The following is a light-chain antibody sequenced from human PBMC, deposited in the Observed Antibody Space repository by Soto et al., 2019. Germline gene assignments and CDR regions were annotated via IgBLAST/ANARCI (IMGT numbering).Light chain of an antibody. J-gene: IGKJ1*01. CDR3: QESFTTLGT. Sequence: DFQMPQSPSPLSASIGDKVTITWRASLSINTYLTWYQQKPGKAPKLLIYAASTLQSRVPSRFSGSGSETDFTLTISSLQPDDFAVYFCQESFTTLGTFGQGTKVDIK. V-gene: IGKV1-39*01. CDR2: AAS. CDR1: LSINTY.